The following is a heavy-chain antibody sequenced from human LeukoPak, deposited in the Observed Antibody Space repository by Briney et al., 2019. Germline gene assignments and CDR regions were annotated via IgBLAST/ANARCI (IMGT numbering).Heavy chain of an antibody. Sequence: PGGSLRLSCGASGFTFSSYAMSWVRQAPGKGLEWVSAISGSGGSTYYADSVKGRFTISRDNSKNTLYLQMNSLSAEDTAVYYCAKVGDSSGYIYYFDYWGQGTLVTVSS. CDR2: ISGSGGST. CDR1: GFTFSSYA. J-gene: IGHJ4*02. D-gene: IGHD3-22*01. CDR3: AKVGDSSGYIYYFDY. V-gene: IGHV3-23*01.